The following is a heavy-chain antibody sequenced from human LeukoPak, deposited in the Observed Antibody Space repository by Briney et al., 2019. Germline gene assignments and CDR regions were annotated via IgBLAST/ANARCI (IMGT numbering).Heavy chain of an antibody. J-gene: IGHJ4*02. D-gene: IGHD1-26*01. CDR3: AREPSVGSLPFDY. V-gene: IGHV4-30-4*08. Sequence: PSETLSLTCTVSGGSISSGDYYWSWIRQPPGKGLEWIGYIYYSGSTYHNPSLKSRVTISVDTSKNQFSLKLSSVTAADTAVYYCAREPSVGSLPFDYWGQGTLVTVSS. CDR1: GGSISSGDYY. CDR2: IYYSGST.